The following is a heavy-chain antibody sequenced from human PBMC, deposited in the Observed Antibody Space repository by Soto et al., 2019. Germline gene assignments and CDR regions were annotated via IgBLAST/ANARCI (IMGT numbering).Heavy chain of an antibody. CDR2: ISYDGSNK. V-gene: IGHV3-30*03. CDR3: ATRMATITGDDY. Sequence: GGSLRLSCAASGFTFSSYGMHWVRQAPGKGLEWVAVISYDGSNKYYADSVKGRFTISRDNSKNTLYLQMNSLRAEDTAVYYCATRMATITGDDYWGQGTLVTVSS. J-gene: IGHJ4*02. D-gene: IGHD5-12*01. CDR1: GFTFSSYG.